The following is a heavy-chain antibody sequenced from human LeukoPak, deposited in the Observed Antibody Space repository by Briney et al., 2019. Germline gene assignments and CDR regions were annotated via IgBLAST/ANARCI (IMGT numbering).Heavy chain of an antibody. CDR2: ISSSSGTI. D-gene: IGHD1-26*01. CDR1: GFTFSSYS. V-gene: IGHV3-48*01. Sequence: PGGSLRLSCAASGFTFSSYSMNWVRQAPGKGLEWVSYISSSSGTIYYADSLRGRFTISRDDAKNSLYLQMNSLRVEDTAVYYCARDEADSGTYATTWGQGTLVTVSS. CDR3: ARDEADSGTYATT. J-gene: IGHJ5*02.